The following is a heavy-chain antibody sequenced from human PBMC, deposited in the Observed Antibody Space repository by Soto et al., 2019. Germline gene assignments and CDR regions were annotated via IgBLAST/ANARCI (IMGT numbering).Heavy chain of an antibody. Sequence: ASVKVSCKASGYIFTGYYMHWVRQAPGQGLEWMGWINPNSDDTNYTQKFQGWVTMTRDTSISTAYMELSRLRSDDTAVYYCATSRISIAVAGETEYYFDYWGQGTPVTVSS. CDR2: INPNSDDT. D-gene: IGHD6-19*01. J-gene: IGHJ4*02. CDR1: GYIFTGYY. V-gene: IGHV1-2*04. CDR3: ATSRISIAVAGETEYYFDY.